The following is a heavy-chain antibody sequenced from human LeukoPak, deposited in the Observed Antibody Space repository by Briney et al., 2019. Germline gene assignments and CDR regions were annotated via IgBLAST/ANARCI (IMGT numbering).Heavy chain of an antibody. D-gene: IGHD3-3*01. CDR2: IYYSGST. J-gene: IGHJ6*03. V-gene: IGHV4-59*01. CDR3: ARVGKDFWSGYYTYYYYYYMDV. CDR1: GGSISSYY. Sequence: SETLSLTCTVSGGSISSYYWSWIRQPPGKGLEWIGYIYYSGSTNYNPSLKSRVTISVDTSKNQFSLKLNSVTAADTAVYYCARVGKDFWSGYYTYYYYYYMDVWGKGTTVTVSS.